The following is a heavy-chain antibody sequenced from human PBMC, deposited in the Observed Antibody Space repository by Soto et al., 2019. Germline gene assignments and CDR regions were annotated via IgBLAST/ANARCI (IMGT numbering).Heavy chain of an antibody. D-gene: IGHD6-13*01. J-gene: IGHJ6*02. CDR3: ARGSVFEQQLGDYYYYYGMDV. Sequence: QVQLQESGPGLVKPSETLSLTCTVSGGSISSYYWSWIRQPAGKGLEWIGRIYTSGSTNYNPSLKSRVTMSVDTSNNQFSLKLSSVTAADTAVYYCARGSVFEQQLGDYYYYYGMDVWGQGTTVTFSS. V-gene: IGHV4-4*07. CDR1: GGSISSYY. CDR2: IYTSGST.